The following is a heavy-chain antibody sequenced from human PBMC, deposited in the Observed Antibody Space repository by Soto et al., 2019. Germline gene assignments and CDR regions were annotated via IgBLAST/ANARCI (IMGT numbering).Heavy chain of an antibody. V-gene: IGHV4-39*01. D-gene: IGHD5-12*01. CDR1: GGSISSSSYY. J-gene: IGHJ6*02. CDR3: ARQGSYSGYDNTGNYYYYYGMDV. Sequence: PSETLSLTCTVSGGSISSSSYYWGWIRQPPGKGLEWIGSIYYSGSTYYNPSLKSRVTISVDTSKNQFSLKLSSVTAADTAVYYCARQGSYSGYDNTGNYYYYYGMDVWGQGTTVT. CDR2: IYYSGST.